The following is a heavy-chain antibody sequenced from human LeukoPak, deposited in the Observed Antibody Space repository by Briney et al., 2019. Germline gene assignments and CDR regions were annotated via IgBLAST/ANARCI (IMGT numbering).Heavy chain of an antibody. V-gene: IGHV3-11*04. D-gene: IGHD3-22*01. J-gene: IGHJ4*02. CDR3: ARVYYDSSGYDY. CDR1: GFTFSEHY. Sequence: GGSLRLSCAASGFTFSEHYMSWIRQAPGKGLEWVSYISSSGSTIYYADSVKGRFTISRDNAKNSLYLQMNSLRAEDTAVYYCARVYYDSSGYDYWGQGTLVTVSS. CDR2: ISSSGSTI.